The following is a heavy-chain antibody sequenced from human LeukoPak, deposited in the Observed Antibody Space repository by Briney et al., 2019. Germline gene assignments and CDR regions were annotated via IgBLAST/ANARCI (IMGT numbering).Heavy chain of an antibody. D-gene: IGHD3-22*01. CDR1: GFRFADYA. V-gene: IGHV3-9*01. J-gene: IGHJ5*02. CDR2: ITWDSGEV. CDR3: TRDLSGGYFNWFDP. Sequence: ERSLRLSCEASGFRFADYAMHWVRQAPGKGLEWVSGITWDSGEVAYADSVKGRFTISRDDAENSLYLQMNNLRAEDTAFYYCTRDLSGGYFNWFDPWGQGTLVTVSS.